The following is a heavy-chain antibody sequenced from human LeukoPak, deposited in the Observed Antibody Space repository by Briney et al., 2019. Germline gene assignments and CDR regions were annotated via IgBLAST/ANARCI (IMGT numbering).Heavy chain of an antibody. D-gene: IGHD3-22*01. J-gene: IGHJ5*02. CDR1: GYTFTGYY. CDR2: INPNSGGT. V-gene: IGHV1-2*02. CDR3: ARALMYYYDSSGHP. Sequence: GASVKVSCKASGYTFTGYYMHWVRQAPGQGLEWMGWINPNSGGTNYAQKFQGRVTMTRDTSISTAYMELSRLRSDDTAVYYCARALMYYYDSSGHPWGQGTLVTVSS.